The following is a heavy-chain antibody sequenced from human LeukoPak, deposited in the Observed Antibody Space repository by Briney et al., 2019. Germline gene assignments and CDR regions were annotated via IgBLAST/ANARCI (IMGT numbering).Heavy chain of an antibody. CDR2: IRGSGGST. Sequence: SGGSLRLSCAASGFTFSSYAMSWVRQAPGKGLEWVSAIRGSGGSTYYADSVKGRFTISRDNSKNTLYLQMNSLRAEGTAVYYCARYAGPYSSSWRSPHFDYWGQGTLVTVSS. J-gene: IGHJ4*02. CDR1: GFTFSSYA. D-gene: IGHD6-13*01. V-gene: IGHV3-23*01. CDR3: ARYAGPYSSSWRSPHFDY.